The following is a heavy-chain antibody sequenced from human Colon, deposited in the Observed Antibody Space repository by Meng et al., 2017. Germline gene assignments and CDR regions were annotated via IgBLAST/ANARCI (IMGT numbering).Heavy chain of an antibody. CDR1: GYTFSSYA. J-gene: IGHJ4*02. V-gene: IGHV3-23*01. D-gene: IGHD3-22*01. CDR3: VRPYYFDSSGYYYHGVFDY. CDR2: ISTTGGST. Sequence: GGSLRLSCAVSGYTFSSYAMSWVRQAPGKGPEWVSVISTTGGSTYYADSVKGRFTISRDNSKNTLYLQMNSLRVEDTAIYYCVRPYYFDSSGYYYHGVFDYWGQRTLVTVSS.